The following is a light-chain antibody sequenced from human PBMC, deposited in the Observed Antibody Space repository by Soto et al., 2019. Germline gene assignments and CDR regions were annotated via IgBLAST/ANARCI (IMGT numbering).Light chain of an antibody. V-gene: IGLV2-11*01. Sequence: QSALTQPRSVSGSPGQSVTISCTGTRSDVGGSDFVSWYQQHPGKAPQRLIYDVTQRPSGVPDRFAGSKSGNAASLAISGLRDEDEADYYCFSYAGGYTWVFGGGTKLTVL. CDR1: RSDVGGSDF. CDR3: FSYAGGYTWV. CDR2: DVT. J-gene: IGLJ3*02.